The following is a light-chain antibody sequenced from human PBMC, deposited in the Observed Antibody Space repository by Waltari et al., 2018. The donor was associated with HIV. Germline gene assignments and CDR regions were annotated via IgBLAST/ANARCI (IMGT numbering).Light chain of an antibody. Sequence: DIQMTQSPSSVSASVGDRVTITCRASQNINSWLAWYQQKPGIAPKLLIYAASSLHSGVPSRFSGSGSGTDFTLTISSLQPEDFATYYCQQANSFPLTFGGGTKVEIK. V-gene: IGKV1-12*01. CDR2: AAS. CDR1: QNINSW. CDR3: QQANSFPLT. J-gene: IGKJ4*01.